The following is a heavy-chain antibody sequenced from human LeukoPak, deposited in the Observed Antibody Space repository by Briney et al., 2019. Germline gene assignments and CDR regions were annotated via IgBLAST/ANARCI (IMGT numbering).Heavy chain of an antibody. D-gene: IGHD3-22*01. J-gene: IGHJ4*02. CDR2: VYYSGGT. CDR1: GGSISSSQYD. CDR3: ARSNYHGSRGIIDH. V-gene: IGHV4-39*01. Sequence: PSETLSLTCTVSGGSISSSQYDWGWIRQPPGKGLEWIGSVYYSGGTYYNPSLKSRVTISVDTSKNQFSLKLSSVTAADTAVYYCARSNYHGSRGIIDHWGQGALVTVSS.